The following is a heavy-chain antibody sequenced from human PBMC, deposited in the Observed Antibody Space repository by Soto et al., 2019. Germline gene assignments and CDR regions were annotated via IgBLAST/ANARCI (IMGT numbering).Heavy chain of an antibody. J-gene: IGHJ4*02. D-gene: IGHD3-22*01. Sequence: QVQLQESGPGLVKPSQTLSLTCTVSGGSISSGDYYWSWIRQPPGKGLEWIGYIYYSGSTYYNPSLKSRVTISVDTSKNQFSLKLSYVTVADTAVYYCARVSPYYYDSSGYPFDYWGQGTLVTVSS. V-gene: IGHV4-30-4*01. CDR1: GGSISSGDYY. CDR2: IYYSGST. CDR3: ARVSPYYYDSSGYPFDY.